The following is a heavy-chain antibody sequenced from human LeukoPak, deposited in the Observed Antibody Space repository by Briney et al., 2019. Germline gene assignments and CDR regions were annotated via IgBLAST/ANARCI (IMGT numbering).Heavy chain of an antibody. V-gene: IGHV4-59*12. J-gene: IGHJ6*02. CDR1: GGSISSYY. D-gene: IGHD3-3*01. Sequence: PSETLSLTCTVSGGSISSYYWSWIRQPPGKGLEWIGYIYYSGSTNYNPSLKSRVTMSVDTSKNQFSLKLSSVTAADTAVYYCARGEYYDFWSGYYTSNYYYYGMDVWGQGTTVTVSS. CDR3: ARGEYYDFWSGYYTSNYYYYGMDV. CDR2: IYYSGST.